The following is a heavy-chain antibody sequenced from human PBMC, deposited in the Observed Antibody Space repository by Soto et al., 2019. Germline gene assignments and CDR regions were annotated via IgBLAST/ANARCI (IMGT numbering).Heavy chain of an antibody. J-gene: IGHJ5*02. V-gene: IGHV3-30-3*01. Sequence: QPGGSLRLSCAASGFTFSSYAMHWVRQAPGKGLEWVAVISYDGSNKYYADSVKGRFTISRDNSKNTLYLQMNSLRAEDTAVYYCARAPKLRYFDGFAPWGQGTLVTVSS. D-gene: IGHD3-9*01. CDR1: GFTFSSYA. CDR2: ISYDGSNK. CDR3: ARAPKLRYFDGFAP.